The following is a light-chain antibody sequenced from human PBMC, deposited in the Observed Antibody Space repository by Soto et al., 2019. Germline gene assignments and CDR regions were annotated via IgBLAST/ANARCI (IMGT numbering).Light chain of an antibody. V-gene: IGLV1-44*01. CDR2: SND. CDR1: SSNIGSNT. Sequence: QSVLTQPPSASGTPGQRVTISFSGISSNIGSNTLNWYQQLTGTAPKILISSNDQRPSGVPDRFSGSKSGSSAYLAIRGLPSDDESDYYCAAWDDSLHAVVFGGGTKRTVL. CDR3: AAWDDSLHAVV. J-gene: IGLJ2*01.